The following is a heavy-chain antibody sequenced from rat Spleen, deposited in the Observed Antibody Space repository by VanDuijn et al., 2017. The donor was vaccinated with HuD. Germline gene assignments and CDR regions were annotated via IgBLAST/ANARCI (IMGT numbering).Heavy chain of an antibody. Sequence: EVQLVESDGGLVQPGRSLKLSCAASGFTFSDFYMAWVRQAPTKGLEWVATISYGDSSGHSSTYYRDSVKGRFTISRDNAKSTRSLQMDSLRSEDTATYYCARRHYGYTDYFDYWGQGVMVTVSS. J-gene: IGHJ2*01. CDR1: GFTFSDFY. CDR3: ARRHYGYTDYFDY. D-gene: IGHD1-9*01. V-gene: IGHV5-29*01. CDR2: ISYGDSSGHSST.